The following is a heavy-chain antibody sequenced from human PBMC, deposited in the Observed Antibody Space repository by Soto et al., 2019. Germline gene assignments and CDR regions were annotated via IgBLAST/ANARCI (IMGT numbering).Heavy chain of an antibody. D-gene: IGHD4-17*01. CDR3: ARDDYGDSFFDY. CDR1: GFTFSSYG. J-gene: IGHJ4*02. V-gene: IGHV3-33*01. CDR2: IWYDGSNK. Sequence: GGSLRLSCAASGFTFSSYGMHWVRQAPGKGLEWVAVIWYDGSNKYYADSVKGRFTISRDNSKNTLYLQMNSLRAEDTAVYYCARDDYGDSFFDYWGQGTLVTVSS.